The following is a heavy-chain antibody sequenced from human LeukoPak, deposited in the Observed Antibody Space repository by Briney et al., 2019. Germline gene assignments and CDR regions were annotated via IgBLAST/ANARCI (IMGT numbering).Heavy chain of an antibody. CDR3: ARDGDRYYYYGMDV. D-gene: IGHD5-24*01. CDR1: GGSFSGYY. J-gene: IGHJ6*02. V-gene: IGHV4-34*01. Sequence: PSETLSLTCAVYGGSFSGYYWSWIRQPPGKGLEWIGEINHSGSTNYNPSLKSRVTISVDTSKNQFSLKLSSVTAADTAVYYCARDGDRYYYYGMDVWGQGTTVTVSS. CDR2: INHSGST.